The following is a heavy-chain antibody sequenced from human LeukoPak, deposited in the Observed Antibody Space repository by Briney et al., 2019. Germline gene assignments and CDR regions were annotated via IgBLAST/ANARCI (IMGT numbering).Heavy chain of an antibody. Sequence: ASVKVSCKASEYTFAGYYMHWVRQAPGQGLEWMGWINPNSGGTNYAQKFQGRVTMTRDTSISTAYMELSRLRSDDTAVYYCARDHGWELPRYYFDYWGQGTLVTVSS. J-gene: IGHJ4*02. CDR2: INPNSGGT. CDR3: ARDHGWELPRYYFDY. CDR1: EYTFAGYY. V-gene: IGHV1-2*02. D-gene: IGHD1-26*01.